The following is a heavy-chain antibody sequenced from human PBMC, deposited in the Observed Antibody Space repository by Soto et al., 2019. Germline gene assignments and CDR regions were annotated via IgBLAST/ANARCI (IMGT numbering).Heavy chain of an antibody. Sequence: SETLSLTCSISGGSISGHYWSWIRQSPGKGLEWIGFTSYRGISNSNASLRSRVTILLDTSKKQFSLTLTSLTAADTAVYYCARTTGDILTENFDYWGQGTLVTVS. CDR2: TSYRGIS. CDR1: GGSISGHY. CDR3: ARTTGDILTENFDY. J-gene: IGHJ4*02. D-gene: IGHD3-9*01. V-gene: IGHV4-59*08.